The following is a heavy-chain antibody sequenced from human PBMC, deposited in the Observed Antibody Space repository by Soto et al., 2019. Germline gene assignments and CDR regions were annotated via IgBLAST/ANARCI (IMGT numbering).Heavy chain of an antibody. Sequence: PSETLSLTCAVYGGSFSGYYWSWIRQPPGKGLEWIGEINHSGSTNYNPSLKSRVTISVDTSKNQFSLKLSSVTAADTAVYYCARGRAWDIVGVVAATRRGWFDPWGQGTLVTVSS. D-gene: IGHD2-15*01. CDR2: INHSGST. CDR3: ARGRAWDIVGVVAATRRGWFDP. V-gene: IGHV4-34*01. CDR1: GGSFSGYY. J-gene: IGHJ5*02.